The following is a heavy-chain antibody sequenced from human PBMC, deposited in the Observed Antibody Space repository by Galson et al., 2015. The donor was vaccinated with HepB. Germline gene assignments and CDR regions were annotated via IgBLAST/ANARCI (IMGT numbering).Heavy chain of an antibody. D-gene: IGHD5-12*01. J-gene: IGHJ4*02. V-gene: IGHV1-2*06. CDR3: ARDPKRGYSGYVEDY. CDR1: GYTFTGYY. CDR2: INPNSGGT. Sequence: SVKVSCKASGYTFTGYYMHWVRQAPGQGLEWMGRINPNSGGTNYAQKFQGRVTMTRDTSISTAYMELSRLRSDDTAVYYCARDPKRGYSGYVEDYWGQGTLVTVSS.